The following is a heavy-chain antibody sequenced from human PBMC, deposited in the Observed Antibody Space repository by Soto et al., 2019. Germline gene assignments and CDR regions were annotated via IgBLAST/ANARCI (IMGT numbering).Heavy chain of an antibody. CDR1: GGSISSSSYY. CDR3: ARLPWGSYSSTFDY. D-gene: IGHD1-26*01. Sequence: PSETLSLTCTVSGGSISSSSYYWGWIRQPPGKGLEWIGSIYYSGSTYYNPSLKSRVTISVDTSKNQFSLKLSSVTAADTAVYYCARLPWGSYSSTFDYWGQGTLVTVSS. CDR2: IYYSGST. J-gene: IGHJ4*02. V-gene: IGHV4-39*01.